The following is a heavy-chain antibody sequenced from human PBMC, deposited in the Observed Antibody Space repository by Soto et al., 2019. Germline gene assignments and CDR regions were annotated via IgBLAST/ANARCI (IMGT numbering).Heavy chain of an antibody. CDR3: ARGGRHSDYYYYYGMDV. V-gene: IGHV1-46*01. J-gene: IGHJ6*02. Sequence: GASVKVSCKAFGYTFTIYYIHWVRQAPGQGLEWMGVINTSGGSPTYAQKLQDRVTMTRDTSTSTVYMELSSLRSEDTAVYYCARGGRHSDYYYYYGMDVWGQGTTVTVSS. CDR1: GYTFTIYY. CDR2: INTSGGSP. D-gene: IGHD6-25*01.